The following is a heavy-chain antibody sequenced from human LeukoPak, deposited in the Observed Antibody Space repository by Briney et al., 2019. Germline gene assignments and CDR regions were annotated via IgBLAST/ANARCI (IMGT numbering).Heavy chain of an antibody. J-gene: IGHJ3*02. V-gene: IGHV4-39*01. CDR1: GGSISSSSHY. Sequence: SETLSLTCTVSGGSISSSSHYWDWIRQPPGKGLEWIGSIYYSGSTYYNPSLKSRVTISVDTSKNQFSLKLSSVTAADTAVYYCARLYSSSSPLGAFDIWGQGTMVTVSS. CDR2: IYYSGST. D-gene: IGHD6-6*01. CDR3: ARLYSSSSPLGAFDI.